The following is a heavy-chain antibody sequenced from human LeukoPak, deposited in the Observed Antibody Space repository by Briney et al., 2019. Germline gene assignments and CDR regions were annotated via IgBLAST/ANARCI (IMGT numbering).Heavy chain of an antibody. Sequence: GGSLRLSCAASGFTFSSYWMSWVRQAPGKGLEWVANIKQDGSEKYYADSVKGRFTISRDNSKNTLYLQMNSLRAEDTAVYYCAKAQYDWVTLAFDYWGQGTLVTVSS. V-gene: IGHV3-7*01. D-gene: IGHD4-23*01. J-gene: IGHJ4*02. CDR2: IKQDGSEK. CDR1: GFTFSSYW. CDR3: AKAQYDWVTLAFDY.